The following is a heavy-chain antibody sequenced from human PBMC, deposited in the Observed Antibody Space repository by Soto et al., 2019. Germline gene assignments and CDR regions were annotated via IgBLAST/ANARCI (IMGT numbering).Heavy chain of an antibody. CDR2: VENSGST. J-gene: IGHJ5*02. CDR1: GGSVSSESYY. CDR3: ARERGDSHWIDP. Sequence: ETLSLTCSVSGGSVSSESYYWSWIRQTPGKGLEWIGNVENSGSTKYNPSLKSRVTISIDTSKNQFSLKLSSVTGADTAVYYCARERGDSHWIDPWGQGTLVTVSS. D-gene: IGHD2-21*01. V-gene: IGHV4-61*01.